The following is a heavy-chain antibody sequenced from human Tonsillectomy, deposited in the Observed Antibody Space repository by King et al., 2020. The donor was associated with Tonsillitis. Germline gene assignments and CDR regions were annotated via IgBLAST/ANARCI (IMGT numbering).Heavy chain of an antibody. D-gene: IGHD3-3*01. J-gene: IGHJ6*02. Sequence: VQLVQSGAEVKKPGASVKVSCKVSGYILADMSIHWVRQAPGKGLEWMGGFDPEQGKTIYAQTFQGRVTMTEDTSTDTAYMELSSLRFEDTAVYYCATKLEFIWGRGTTVTVSS. CDR1: GYILADMS. CDR2: FDPEQGKT. CDR3: ATKLEFI. V-gene: IGHV1-24*01.